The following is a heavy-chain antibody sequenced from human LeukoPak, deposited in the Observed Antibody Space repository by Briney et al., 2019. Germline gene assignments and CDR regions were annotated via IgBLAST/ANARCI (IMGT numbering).Heavy chain of an antibody. CDR2: IIPIFGTA. CDR3: APTRALWFGESFGG. J-gene: IGHJ4*02. CDR1: GGTFSSYA. D-gene: IGHD3-10*01. Sequence: ASVKVSYKASGGTFSSYAISWVRQAPGQGLEWMGGIIPIFGTANYAQKFQGRVTITADESTSTAYMELSSLRSEDTAVYYCAPTRALWFGESFGGWGQGTLVTVSS. V-gene: IGHV1-69*13.